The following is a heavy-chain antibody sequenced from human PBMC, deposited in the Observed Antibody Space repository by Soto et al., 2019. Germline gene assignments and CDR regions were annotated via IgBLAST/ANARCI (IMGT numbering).Heavy chain of an antibody. CDR1: GFSFSSYE. D-gene: IGHD2-2*02. V-gene: IGHV3-48*03. CDR2: ISSSGSTI. CDR3: ASWDGYCSSTSCYTVDY. J-gene: IGHJ4*02. Sequence: EVQLVESGGGLVQPGGSLRLSCAASGFSFSSYEMNWVRQAPGKGLEWVSYISSSGSTIYYADSVKGRFTISRDNAKKSLYLQMNSLRAEDTAVYYCASWDGYCSSTSCYTVDYWGQGTLVTVSS.